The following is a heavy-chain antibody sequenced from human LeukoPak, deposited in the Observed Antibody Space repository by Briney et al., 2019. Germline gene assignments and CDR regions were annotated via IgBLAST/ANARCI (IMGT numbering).Heavy chain of an antibody. Sequence: GGSLRLSCAASGFTFSSYSMNWVRQAPGKGLEWVSSISSSSSYIYYADSVKGRFTISRDNAKNSLYLQMNSLRAEDSAVYYCAREYFTNGVCYGGYYFDYWGQGTLVTVSS. J-gene: IGHJ4*02. D-gene: IGHD2-8*01. V-gene: IGHV3-21*01. CDR1: GFTFSSYS. CDR2: ISSSSSYI. CDR3: AREYFTNGVCYGGYYFDY.